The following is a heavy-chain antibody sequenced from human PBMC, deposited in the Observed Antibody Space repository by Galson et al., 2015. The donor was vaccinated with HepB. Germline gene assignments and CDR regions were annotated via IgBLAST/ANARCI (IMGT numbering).Heavy chain of an antibody. V-gene: IGHV1-18*04. Sequence: SVKVSCRASGYTSNNYYISWVRPAPGQGLEWMGWISSEHGHTDYAQKVQGRVTMTRDTSTSTAYMELRSLRSDDTAMYFCATMAVASTGEEWFDPWGQGTLVTVSS. CDR2: ISSEHGHT. CDR3: ATMAVASTGEEWFDP. CDR1: GYTSNNYY. J-gene: IGHJ5*02. D-gene: IGHD6-19*01.